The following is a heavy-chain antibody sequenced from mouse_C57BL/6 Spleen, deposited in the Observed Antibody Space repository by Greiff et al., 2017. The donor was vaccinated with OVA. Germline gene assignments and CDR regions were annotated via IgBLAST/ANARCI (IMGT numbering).Heavy chain of an antibody. J-gene: IGHJ2*01. D-gene: IGHD3-1*01. CDR3: ARSSGSYIDY. Sequence: VQLQQSGAELVMPGASVKLSCKASGYTFTSYWMHWVKQRPGQGLEWIGEIDPSDGYTTYNQKFKGKSTLTVDKSSSTAYMQLRSLTSEDSAVYYCARSSGSYIDYWGQGTTLTVSS. CDR2: IDPSDGYT. V-gene: IGHV1-69*01. CDR1: GYTFTSYW.